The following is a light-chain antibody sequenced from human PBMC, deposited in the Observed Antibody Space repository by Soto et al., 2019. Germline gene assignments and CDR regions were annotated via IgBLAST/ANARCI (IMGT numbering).Light chain of an antibody. Sequence: SYELTQPPSVSVAPGQTARITCGENNIESKSVHWYQQKSGQAPVLVLYADSDRPSGIPERFSGSNSGDPATLTISSVESGDEADYFCQVWDSSRVQVVFGGGTKVTVL. CDR1: NIESKS. CDR3: QVWDSSRVQVV. V-gene: IGLV3-21*02. J-gene: IGLJ2*01. CDR2: ADS.